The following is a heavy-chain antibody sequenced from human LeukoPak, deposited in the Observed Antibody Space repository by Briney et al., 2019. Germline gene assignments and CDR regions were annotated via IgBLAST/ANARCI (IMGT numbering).Heavy chain of an antibody. J-gene: IGHJ3*02. CDR3: ARDPATKDIVVVSDAFDI. D-gene: IGHD2-2*01. CDR1: GGSISSGDYY. CDR2: IYYSGST. Sequence: SETLSLTCTVSGGSISSGDYYWSWIRQPPGKGLEWIGYIYYSGSTYYNPSLKSRVTISVDTSKNQFSLKLSSVTAADTAVYYCARDPATKDIVVVSDAFDIWGQGTMVTVSS. V-gene: IGHV4-30-4*08.